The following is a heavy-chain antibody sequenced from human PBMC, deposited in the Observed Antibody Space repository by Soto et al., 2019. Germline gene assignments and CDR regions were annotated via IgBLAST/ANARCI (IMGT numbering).Heavy chain of an antibody. CDR2: IIPIFGTA. V-gene: IGHV1-69*13. CDR3: AGGGGSSWGYFDY. J-gene: IGHJ4*02. CDR1: GGTFSSYA. Sequence: ASVKVSCKASGGTFSSYAISWLRQAPGQGLEWMGGIIPIFGTANYAQKFQGRVTITADESTSTAYMELSSLRSEDTAVYYCAGGGGSSWGYFDYWGQGTLVTVSS. D-gene: IGHD6-13*01.